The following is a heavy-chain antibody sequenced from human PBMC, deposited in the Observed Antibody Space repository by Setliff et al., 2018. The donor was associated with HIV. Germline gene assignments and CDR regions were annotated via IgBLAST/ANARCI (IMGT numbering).Heavy chain of an antibody. D-gene: IGHD6-13*01. J-gene: IGHJ4*02. CDR1: GFTFSDYA. V-gene: IGHV3-23*01. CDR2: VGASGVNT. Sequence: GESLKISCATSGFTFSDYAMIWVRQTPGKGLEWVSTVGASGVNTYYTESVKGRFTISRDNSKNTVYLQMNSLRAEDTSVYYCAKDHATSSWFTALLDHWGRGALVAVSS. CDR3: AKDHATSSWFTALLDH.